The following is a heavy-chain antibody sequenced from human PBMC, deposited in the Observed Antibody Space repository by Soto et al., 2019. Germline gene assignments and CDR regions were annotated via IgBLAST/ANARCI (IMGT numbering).Heavy chain of an antibody. CDR1: GGSISGSY. CDR2: VYYTGST. Sequence: PSETLSLTCIVSGGSISGSYWSWIRQSPAKGLEWLGYVYYTGSTNYSPSLRSRVSISVDTSKNEFSLRLSSVTAADTAVYFCARSVAVPGAHIDYWGQGTQVTVSS. D-gene: IGHD6-19*01. V-gene: IGHV4-59*01. J-gene: IGHJ4*02. CDR3: ARSVAVPGAHIDY.